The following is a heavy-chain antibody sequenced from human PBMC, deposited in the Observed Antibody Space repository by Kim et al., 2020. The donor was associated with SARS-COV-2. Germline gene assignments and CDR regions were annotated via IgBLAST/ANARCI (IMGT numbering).Heavy chain of an antibody. CDR2: IYHSGNP. CDR1: GSSITGGYF. Sequence: SETLSLTCSVSGSSITGGYFWGWIRQPPGKGLEWIGNIYHSGNPYYNPSLKSRVTMSVETSKNQVSLTLTSVTAADTALYYCARDLWGSYSFDFWGPGTVVTVSS. D-gene: IGHD2-2*02. V-gene: IGHV4-38-2*02. CDR3: ARDLWGSYSFDF. J-gene: IGHJ3*01.